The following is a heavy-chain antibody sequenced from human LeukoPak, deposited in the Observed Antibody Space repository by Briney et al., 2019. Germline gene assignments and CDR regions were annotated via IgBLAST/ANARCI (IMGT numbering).Heavy chain of an antibody. D-gene: IGHD1-26*01. CDR3: ARDQWALNS. CDR2: TYYRSKRYT. J-gene: IGHJ4*02. V-gene: IGHV6-1*01. Sequence: SQTLSLTCAISGDSVSSDRAAWNWIRQSPSTGLEWLGRTYYRSKRYTEYAVSVKSRITINPDTSKNHFSLQLNSVTPEDTAVYYCARDQWALNSWGQGTLVTVSS. CDR1: GDSVSSDRAA.